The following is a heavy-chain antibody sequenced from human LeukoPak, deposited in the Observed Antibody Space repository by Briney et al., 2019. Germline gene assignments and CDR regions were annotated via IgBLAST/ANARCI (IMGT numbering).Heavy chain of an antibody. CDR2: ISGYNGNT. D-gene: IGHD2-15*01. CDR1: GCTFTNYA. Sequence: GASVKVSCKASGCTFTNYAISWVRQAPGQGLEWMGWISGYNGNTNYAQKLQGRVTMTTDTSTRTAYMELRSLRSDDTAVYYCARESDLAGGAFDIWGQGTMVTVSS. J-gene: IGHJ3*02. CDR3: ARESDLAGGAFDI. V-gene: IGHV1-18*01.